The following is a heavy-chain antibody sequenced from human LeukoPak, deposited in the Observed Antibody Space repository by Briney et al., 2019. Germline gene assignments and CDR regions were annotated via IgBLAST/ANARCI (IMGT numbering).Heavy chain of an antibody. J-gene: IGHJ3*02. V-gene: IGHV4-34*01. CDR2: INHSGST. CDR3: ARGASAGYAFDI. D-gene: IGHD3-3*01. Sequence: SQTLSLTCTVSGGSISGYYWSWIRQPPGKGLEWIGEINHSGSTNYNPSLKSRVTISVDTSKNQFSLKLSSVTAADTAVYYCARGASAGYAFDIWGQGTMVTVSS. CDR1: GGSISGYY.